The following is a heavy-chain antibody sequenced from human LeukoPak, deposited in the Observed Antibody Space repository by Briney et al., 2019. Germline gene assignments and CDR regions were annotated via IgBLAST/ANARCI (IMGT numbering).Heavy chain of an antibody. D-gene: IGHD3-22*01. Sequence: ASVKVSCKASGYTFTSYGISWVRQAPGQGLEWMGWTSAYNGNTNYAQKLQGRVTMTTDTSTSTAYMELRSLRPDDTAVYYCARDGLEYYYDSSGYYFSDYWGQGTLVTVSS. V-gene: IGHV1-18*01. CDR1: GYTFTSYG. J-gene: IGHJ4*02. CDR2: TSAYNGNT. CDR3: ARDGLEYYYDSSGYYFSDY.